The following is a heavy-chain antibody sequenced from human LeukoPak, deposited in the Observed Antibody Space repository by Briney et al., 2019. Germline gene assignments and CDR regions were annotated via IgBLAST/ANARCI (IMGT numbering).Heavy chain of an antibody. CDR3: ARELRIAAPKAIYFDY. D-gene: IGHD6-6*01. J-gene: IGHJ4*02. CDR1: GFTFSSYA. V-gene: IGHV3-30-3*01. CDR2: ISYDGSNK. Sequence: GGSLRLSCAASGFTFSSYAMHWVRQAPGKGLEWVAVISYDGSNKYYADSVKGRFTIFRDNSKNTLYLQMNSLRAEDTAVYYCARELRIAAPKAIYFDYWGQGTLVTVSS.